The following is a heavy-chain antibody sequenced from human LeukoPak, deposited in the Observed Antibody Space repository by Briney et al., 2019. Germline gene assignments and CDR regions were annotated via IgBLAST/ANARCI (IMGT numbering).Heavy chain of an antibody. CDR2: IDPSDSYT. V-gene: IGHV5-10-1*01. CDR3: ARRGSYYYASFDY. CDR1: GYSFTSYW. D-gene: IGHD3-10*01. J-gene: IGHJ4*02. Sequence: GESLQISCQGSGYSFTSYWISWVRQMPGKGLEWMGRIDPSDSYTNYSPSFQGHVTISADKSISTAYLQWSSLKASDTAMYYCARRGSYYYASFDYWGQGTLVTVSS.